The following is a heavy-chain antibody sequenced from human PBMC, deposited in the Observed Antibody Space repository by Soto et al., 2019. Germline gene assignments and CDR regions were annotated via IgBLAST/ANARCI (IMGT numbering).Heavy chain of an antibody. Sequence: KPSETLSLTCAVSGGSISSGGYSWSWIRQPPGKGLEWIGYIYHSGSTYYNPSLKSRVTISVDRSKNQFSLKLSSVTAADTAVYYCARGLGQQLVDYFDYWGQGTLVTVSS. V-gene: IGHV4-30-2*01. D-gene: IGHD6-13*01. CDR1: GGSISSGGYS. CDR2: IYHSGST. CDR3: ARGLGQQLVDYFDY. J-gene: IGHJ4*02.